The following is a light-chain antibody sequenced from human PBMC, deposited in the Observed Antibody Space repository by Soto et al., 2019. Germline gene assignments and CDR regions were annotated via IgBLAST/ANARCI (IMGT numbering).Light chain of an antibody. J-gene: IGLJ1*01. V-gene: IGLV2-11*01. Sequence: QFALTQPRSVSGSPGQSVTISCTGTSSDVGGYNFVSWYQHHPGKAPKLIIYDVSKRPSGVPDRFSGSKSGNTASLTISGLQAEDEADYYCCSYAGSYTLYVFGTGTKVTVL. CDR1: SSDVGGYNF. CDR3: CSYAGSYTLYV. CDR2: DVS.